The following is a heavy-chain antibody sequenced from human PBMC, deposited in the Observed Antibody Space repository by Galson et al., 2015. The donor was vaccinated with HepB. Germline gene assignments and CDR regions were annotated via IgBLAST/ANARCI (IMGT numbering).Heavy chain of an antibody. CDR1: GFTFNSYN. D-gene: IGHD6-13*01. Sequence: SLRLSCAASGFTFNSYNMNWVRQAPGKGLEWVSSIRSSSSYISYADSVKGRFTISSDDAKNSLYLQMNSLRAEDTAVYYCARDLTGYSSTWRRHWFFELWGRGTLVTVSS. CDR2: IRSSSSYI. CDR3: ARDLTGYSSTWRRHWFFEL. V-gene: IGHV3-21*01. J-gene: IGHJ2*01.